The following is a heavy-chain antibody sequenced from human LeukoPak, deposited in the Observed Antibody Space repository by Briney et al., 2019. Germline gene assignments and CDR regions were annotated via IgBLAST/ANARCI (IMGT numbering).Heavy chain of an antibody. Sequence: GGSLRLSCVASGFTFSSYWMTWVRQAPGKGLEWVANIKLDGSEKNYVNSVKGRFTISRDNAKNSLYLQMKRLRAEDTAVYYCARDYSSSGWPIGLWGQGTLVTVSS. CDR3: ARDYSSSGWPIGL. J-gene: IGHJ4*02. CDR1: GFTFSSYW. D-gene: IGHD6-19*01. V-gene: IGHV3-7*05. CDR2: IKLDGSEK.